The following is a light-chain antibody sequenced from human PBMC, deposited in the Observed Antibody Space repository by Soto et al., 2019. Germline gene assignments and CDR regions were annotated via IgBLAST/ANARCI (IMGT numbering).Light chain of an antibody. V-gene: IGKV3-20*01. J-gene: IGKJ5*01. CDR1: QNISNY. Sequence: GDRVTITCRATQNISNYLNWYQQKPGKAPQVLIYGASSRATGIPDRFSGSGSGTDFTLTISRLEPEDFAVYYCQQYGSSPRTFGQGTRLEIK. CDR2: GAS. CDR3: QQYGSSPRT.